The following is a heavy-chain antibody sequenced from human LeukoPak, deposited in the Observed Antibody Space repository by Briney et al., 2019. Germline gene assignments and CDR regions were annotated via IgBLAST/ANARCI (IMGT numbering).Heavy chain of an antibody. CDR3: ARDAVDTANAV. CDR1: GFTVSSNY. V-gene: IGHV3-74*01. CDR2: INSDGSIT. Sequence: GGSLRLSCAASGFTVSSNYMSWVRQAPGKGLVWVSHINSDGSITSYADSVKGRFTISRDNAKNTLYLQMNSLRAEDTAVYYCARDAVDTANAVWGQGTSVTVSS. J-gene: IGHJ6*02. D-gene: IGHD5-18*01.